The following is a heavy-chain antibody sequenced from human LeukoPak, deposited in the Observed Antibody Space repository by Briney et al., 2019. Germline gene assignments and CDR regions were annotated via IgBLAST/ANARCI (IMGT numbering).Heavy chain of an antibody. V-gene: IGHV4-39*01. D-gene: IGHD5-24*01. Sequence: SETLSLTCTVSGGSISSSSYYWGWIRQPPGKGLEWSGSIYYSGSTYYNPSLKSRVTISVDTSKNQFSLKLSSVTAADTAVYYCARRGEMATIQDYYYGMDVWGQGTTVTVSS. CDR3: ARRGEMATIQDYYYGMDV. J-gene: IGHJ6*02. CDR1: GGSISSSSYY. CDR2: IYYSGST.